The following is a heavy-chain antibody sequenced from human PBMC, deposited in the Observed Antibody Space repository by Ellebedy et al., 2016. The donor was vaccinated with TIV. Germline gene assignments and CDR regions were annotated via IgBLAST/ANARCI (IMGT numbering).Heavy chain of an antibody. CDR2: MNPNSGNT. V-gene: IGHV1-8*01. CDR3: ARAPRGTWYFDF. Sequence: ASVKVSXXASGYIFTNYDISWVRQVTGQGLEWMGWMNPNSGNTGSAQKFQGRVTMTRDTSIGTAYMELSSLRSEDTAVYYCARAPRGTWYFDFWGQGTLVTVSP. J-gene: IGHJ4*02. D-gene: IGHD1-14*01. CDR1: GYIFTNYD.